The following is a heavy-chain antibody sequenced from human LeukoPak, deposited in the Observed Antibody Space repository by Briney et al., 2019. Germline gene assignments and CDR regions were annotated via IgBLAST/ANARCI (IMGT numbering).Heavy chain of an antibody. J-gene: IGHJ4*02. CDR1: GGTFSDYA. CDR2: FIPILGTA. CDR3: ATDVNPYDRGFDY. Sequence: SVKVSCKASGGTFSDYAYNWVRQAPGQGLEWMGVFIPILGTANSTQNFQDRVTITADISTNTAYLELTSLRSEDTAVYYCATDVNPYDRGFDYWGQGTLVTVSS. V-gene: IGHV1-69*10. D-gene: IGHD3-22*01.